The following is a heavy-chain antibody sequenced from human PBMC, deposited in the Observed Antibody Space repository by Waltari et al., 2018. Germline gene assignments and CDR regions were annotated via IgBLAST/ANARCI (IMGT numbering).Heavy chain of an antibody. CDR3: ARLSGYDLGY. D-gene: IGHD5-12*01. V-gene: IGHV7-4-1*02. CDR2: INTNTGNP. J-gene: IGHJ4*02. CDR1: FPHPTSYA. Sequence: QVQLVQSGSDFPPPPAPVPFSLPSSFPHPTSYAMNWVRQAPGQGLEWMGWINTNTGNPTYAQGFTGRFVFSLDTSVSTAYLQISSLKAEDTAVYYCARLSGYDLGYWGQGTLVTVSS.